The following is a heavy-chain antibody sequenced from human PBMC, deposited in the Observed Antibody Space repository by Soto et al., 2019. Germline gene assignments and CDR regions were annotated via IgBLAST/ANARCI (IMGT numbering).Heavy chain of an antibody. Sequence: QVQLVQSGAEVKKPGSSVRVSCKASGGTFSSYAISWVRQAPGQGLEWMGGIIPIFGTENYAQKFQGRVTITADESTSTAYMELSSLRSEDTAVSYCARDRIAGSKYYYGMDVWGQGTTVTVAS. CDR1: GGTFSSYA. D-gene: IGHD6-13*01. CDR2: IIPIFGTE. V-gene: IGHV1-69*01. CDR3: ARDRIAGSKYYYGMDV. J-gene: IGHJ6*02.